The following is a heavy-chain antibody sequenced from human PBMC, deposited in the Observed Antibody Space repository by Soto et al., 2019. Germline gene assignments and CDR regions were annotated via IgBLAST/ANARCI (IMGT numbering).Heavy chain of an antibody. Sequence: ASVKVSCKASGYTFTSYAMHWVRQAPGQRLERMGWINAGNGNTKYSQKFQGRVTITRDTSASTAYMELSSLRSEDTAVYYCARGLHYYDSSGYYLVRAAENWFDPWGQGTLVTVSS. V-gene: IGHV1-3*01. CDR1: GYTFTSYA. J-gene: IGHJ5*02. CDR3: ARGLHYYDSSGYYLVRAAENWFDP. D-gene: IGHD3-22*01. CDR2: INAGNGNT.